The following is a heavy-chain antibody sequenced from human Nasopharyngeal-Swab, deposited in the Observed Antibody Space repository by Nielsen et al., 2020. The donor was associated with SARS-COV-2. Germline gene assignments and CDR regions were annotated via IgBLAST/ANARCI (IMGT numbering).Heavy chain of an antibody. Sequence: WIRQPPGKGLEWIGYINYSGSTYYNPSLKSRVTISVDTSKNQFSLKLSSVTAADTAVYYCARQSWAGYYYDSSGYMDVWGKGTTVTVSS. CDR2: INYSGST. CDR3: ARQSWAGYYYDSSGYMDV. V-gene: IGHV4-31*02. J-gene: IGHJ6*04. D-gene: IGHD3-22*01.